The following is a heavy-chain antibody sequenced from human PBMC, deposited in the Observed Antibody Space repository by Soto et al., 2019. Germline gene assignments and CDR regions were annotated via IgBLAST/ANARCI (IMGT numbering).Heavy chain of an antibody. J-gene: IGHJ5*02. CDR3: VRQSGYSSGWSDH. CDR2: ISTFNGNA. D-gene: IGHD3-22*01. CDR1: GYTFSSNG. V-gene: IGHV1-18*04. Sequence: QVQLVQSGAEVKKPGASVKVSCKTSGYTFSSNGISWVRQAPGQGLEWMGWISTFNGNARYSQKFQDRVTMTTDTSTNTVYMEVTSLRSDDTAMYYCVRQSGYSSGWSDHWGQGTLVTVSS.